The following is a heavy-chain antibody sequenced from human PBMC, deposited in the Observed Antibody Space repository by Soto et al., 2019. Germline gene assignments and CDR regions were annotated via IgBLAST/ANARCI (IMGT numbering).Heavy chain of an antibody. CDR1: GASITSSSYY. CDR3: AGGSGSYYFPNF. V-gene: IGHV4-39*01. J-gene: IGHJ1*01. D-gene: IGHD3-22*01. Sequence: KPSETLSLTCTVSGASITSSSYYWGWVRQPPGEGLEWIGTIYYSGNTYYNPPLKSQVTISVDTSKNQFSLKLSSMTAADTAVYFCAGGSGSYYFPNFWGQGTLVTVSS. CDR2: IYYSGNT.